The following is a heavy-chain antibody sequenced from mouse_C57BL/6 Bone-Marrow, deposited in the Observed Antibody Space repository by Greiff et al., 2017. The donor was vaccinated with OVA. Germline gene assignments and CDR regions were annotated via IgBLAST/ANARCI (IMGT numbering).Heavy chain of an antibody. CDR1: GYTFTNYW. CDR2: IAPSDSYI. Sequence: VKLQQPGAELVRPGASVKLSCKASGYTFTNYWMHWVKQRPGQGLEWIGVIAPSDSYINYNQKFKGRATLTVDTSSSTAYMYLSSLTSEDSAVYYWAHYGSRLYLHYWGQGTSLTVSA. CDR3: AHYGSRLYLHY. D-gene: IGHD1-1*01. J-gene: IGHJ2*02. V-gene: IGHV1-59*01.